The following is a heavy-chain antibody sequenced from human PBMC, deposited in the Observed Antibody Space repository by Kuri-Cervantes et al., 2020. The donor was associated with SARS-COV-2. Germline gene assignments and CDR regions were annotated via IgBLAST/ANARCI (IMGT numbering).Heavy chain of an antibody. J-gene: IGHJ4*02. CDR2: VNPSGGST. Sequence: ASVKVSCKASGYTFTSYYMHWVRQAPGQGLEWMGIVNPSGGSTSYAQKFQGGVTMTRDTSTSTVYMGLSSLRSEDTAVYYCARPHGYGIYYFDYWGQGTLVTVSS. V-gene: IGHV1-46*01. D-gene: IGHD5-12*01. CDR3: ARPHGYGIYYFDY. CDR1: GYTFTSYY.